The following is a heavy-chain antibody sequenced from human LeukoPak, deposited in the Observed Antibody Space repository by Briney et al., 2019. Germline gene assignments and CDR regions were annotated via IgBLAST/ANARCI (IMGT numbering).Heavy chain of an antibody. CDR1: GLTFSDYY. D-gene: IGHD5-12*01. V-gene: IGHV3-11*04. Sequence: PGGSLRLSCAASGLTFSDYYMSWIRQAPGKGLEWVSYISSSGSTIYYADSVKGRFTISRDNAKNSLYLQMNSLRAEDTAVYYCARDFGSMVASRYFDYWGQGTLVTVSS. CDR2: ISSSGSTI. J-gene: IGHJ4*02. CDR3: ARDFGSMVASRYFDY.